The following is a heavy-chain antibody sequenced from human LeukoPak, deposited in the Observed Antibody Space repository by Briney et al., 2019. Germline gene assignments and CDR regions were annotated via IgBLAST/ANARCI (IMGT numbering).Heavy chain of an antibody. V-gene: IGHV3-53*01. CDR2: IYSRGST. CDR1: GFSVSGSY. J-gene: IGHJ4*02. CDR3: AKGGHFDQ. Sequence: PGGSLRLSCAASGFSVSGSYMSWVRQAPGKGLGWVSVIYSRGSTYYADSVKGRCTISRDVSKNTLYLQMNSLRAEDTAVYHCAKGGHFDQWGQGTLVTVSS.